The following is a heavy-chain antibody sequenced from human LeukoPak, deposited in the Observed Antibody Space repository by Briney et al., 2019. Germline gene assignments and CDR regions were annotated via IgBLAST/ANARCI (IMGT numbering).Heavy chain of an antibody. CDR1: GFTFDDYA. CDR3: AKARGPYYYDSSGDY. J-gene: IGHJ4*02. D-gene: IGHD3-22*01. V-gene: IGHV3-9*01. Sequence: GGSLRLSCAASGFTFDDYAMHWVRQAPGKGLEWVSGISWNSGSIGYADSVKGRFTISRDNAKNSLYLQMNSLRAEDTALYYCAKARGPYYYDSSGDYWGQGILVTVSS. CDR2: ISWNSGSI.